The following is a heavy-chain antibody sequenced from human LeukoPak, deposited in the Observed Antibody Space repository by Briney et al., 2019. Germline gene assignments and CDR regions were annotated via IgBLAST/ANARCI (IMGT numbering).Heavy chain of an antibody. J-gene: IGHJ2*01. CDR3: ARAPGSAASGYFDL. Sequence: GASVKVSCKASGYTFTGYYMHWVRQAPGQGLEWMGWINPNSGGTNYAQKFQGRVTMTRDTSISTAYMELSRLRSDDTAVYYCARAPGSAASGYFDLWGRGTLVTVSS. CDR2: INPNSGGT. CDR1: GYTFTGYY. D-gene: IGHD3-10*01. V-gene: IGHV1-2*02.